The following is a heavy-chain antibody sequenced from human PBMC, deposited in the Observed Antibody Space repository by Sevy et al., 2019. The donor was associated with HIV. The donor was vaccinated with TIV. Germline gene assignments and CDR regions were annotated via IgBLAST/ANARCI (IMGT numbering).Heavy chain of an antibody. V-gene: IGHV1-3*01. D-gene: IGHD3-16*01. Sequence: ASVKVSCKASGYTFNTFTIHWLRQAPGQSLVWMGWLNPGNGNTKSAQHFRGKVTITRDTSARTAYLELTGLTSEDTAVYFCARDPYARRGFDYWGQGPLVTVSS. CDR1: GYTFNTFT. CDR3: ARDPYARRGFDY. CDR2: LNPGNGNT. J-gene: IGHJ4*02.